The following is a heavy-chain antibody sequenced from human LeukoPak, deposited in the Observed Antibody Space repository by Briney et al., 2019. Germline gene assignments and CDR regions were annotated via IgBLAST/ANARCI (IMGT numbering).Heavy chain of an antibody. CDR1: GYTFTSYG. D-gene: IGHD2-2*02. V-gene: IGHV1-18*01. CDR3: ARGPLKVVPAAINYFDY. Sequence: ASVKVSCKASGYTFTSYGISWVRQAPGQGLEWMGWISAYNGNTNYAQKFQGRVTITADESTSTAYMELSSLRSEDTAVYYCARGPLKVVPAAINYFDYWGQGTLVTVSS. CDR2: ISAYNGNT. J-gene: IGHJ4*02.